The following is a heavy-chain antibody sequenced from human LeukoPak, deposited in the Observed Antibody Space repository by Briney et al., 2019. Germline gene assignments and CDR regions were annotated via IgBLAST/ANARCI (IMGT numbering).Heavy chain of an antibody. D-gene: IGHD6-6*01. CDR1: GGSISSGGYY. J-gene: IGHJ3*02. V-gene: IGHV4-30-2*01. CDR2: IYHSGST. CDR3: ARWYSSSSSNAFDI. Sequence: SETLSLTCTVSGGSISSGGYYWSWTRQPPGKGLEWIGYIYHSGSTYYNPSLKSRVTISVDRSKNQFSLKLSSVTAADTAVYYCARWYSSSSSNAFDIWGQGTMVTVSS.